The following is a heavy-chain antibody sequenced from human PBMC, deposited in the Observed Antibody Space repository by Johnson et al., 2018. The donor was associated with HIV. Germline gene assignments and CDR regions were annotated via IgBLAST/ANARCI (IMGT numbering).Heavy chain of an antibody. V-gene: IGHV3-30*03. CDR1: GFTFSNYG. Sequence: QVQLVESGGGVVQPGRSLRASCAASGFTFSNYGMYWVHQAPGKGLEWVAVISYDGSNKYYADSVKGRFTISRDNSKNTLYLQMNSLRAEDTALYYCARDRGRGSEDAFDIWGQGTMVTVSS. CDR2: ISYDGSNK. J-gene: IGHJ3*02. CDR3: ARDRGRGSEDAFDI. D-gene: IGHD2-15*01.